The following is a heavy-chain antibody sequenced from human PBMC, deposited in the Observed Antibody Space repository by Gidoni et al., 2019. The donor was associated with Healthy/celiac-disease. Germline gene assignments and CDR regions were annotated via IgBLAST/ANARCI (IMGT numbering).Heavy chain of an antibody. D-gene: IGHD4-17*01. CDR1: GFTFSNAW. CDR2: IKSKTDGGTT. Sequence: EVQLVESGGGLVKPGGSLRLSCAASGFTFSNAWMSWVRQAPGKGLEWVGRIKSKTDGGTTDYAAPVKGRFTISRDDSKNTLYLQMNSLKTEDTAVYYCTTVNYGDYVVLDYWGQGTLVTVSS. V-gene: IGHV3-15*01. J-gene: IGHJ4*02. CDR3: TTVNYGDYVVLDY.